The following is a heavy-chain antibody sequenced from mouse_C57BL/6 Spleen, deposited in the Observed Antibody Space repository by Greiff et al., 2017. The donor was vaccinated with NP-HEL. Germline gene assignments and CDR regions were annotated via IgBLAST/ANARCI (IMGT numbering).Heavy chain of an antibody. CDR3: ARNPYYDYDGYAMDY. Sequence: QVQLQQSGAELVKPGASVKISCKASGYAFSSYWMNWVKQRPGKGLEWIGQIYPGDGDTNYNGKFKGKATLTADKSSSTAYMQLSSLTSEDSAVYFCARNPYYDYDGYAMDYWGQGTSVTVTS. D-gene: IGHD2-4*01. J-gene: IGHJ4*01. CDR1: GYAFSSYW. V-gene: IGHV1-80*01. CDR2: IYPGDGDT.